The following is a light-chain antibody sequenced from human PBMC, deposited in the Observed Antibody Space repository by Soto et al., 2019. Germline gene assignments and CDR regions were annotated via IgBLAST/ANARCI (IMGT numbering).Light chain of an antibody. CDR3: CSFAGSSIVV. Sequence: QSALTQPASVSGSPGQSITISCTGTSSDVGSYDLVSWYQQHPGKAPKLMIYEGSKRPSGVSNRFSASKSGNTASLTISGLQAEDEADYYCCSFAGSSIVVFGGGTKLTVL. V-gene: IGLV2-23*01. J-gene: IGLJ2*01. CDR2: EGS. CDR1: SSDVGSYDL.